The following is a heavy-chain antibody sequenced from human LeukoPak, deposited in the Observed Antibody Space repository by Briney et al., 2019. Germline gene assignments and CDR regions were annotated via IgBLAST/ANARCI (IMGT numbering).Heavy chain of an antibody. D-gene: IGHD3-10*01. CDR2: MNPSSGNT. J-gene: IGHJ4*02. CDR3: AAHTYYYSSGSSAY. CDR1: GYTFTSYD. Sequence: GASVKVSCKASGYTFTSYDINCVRQATGQGPEWMGWMNPSSGNTGYAQRFQGRVTTTRDTSTNTAYLELSSLRSDDTAVYYCAAHTYYYSSGSSAYWGQGTLVTVSS. V-gene: IGHV1-8*01.